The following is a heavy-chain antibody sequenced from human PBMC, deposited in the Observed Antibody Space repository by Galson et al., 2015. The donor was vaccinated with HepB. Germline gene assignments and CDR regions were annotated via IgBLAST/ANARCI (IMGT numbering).Heavy chain of an antibody. D-gene: IGHD4-17*01. V-gene: IGHV3-7*05. CDR3: ARDLDYGYLDY. CDR1: GFTFNYDW. Sequence: SLRLSCAASGFTFNYDWMSWVRQAPGKGLEWVANINKDGSEKYYLDSVKGRFTISRDNAKNSLYLQRSSLRAEDTAVYYCARDLDYGYLDYWGQGTLVTVSS. CDR2: INKDGSEK. J-gene: IGHJ4*02.